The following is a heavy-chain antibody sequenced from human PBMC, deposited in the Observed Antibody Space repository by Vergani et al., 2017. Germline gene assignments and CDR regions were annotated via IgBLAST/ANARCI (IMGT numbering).Heavy chain of an antibody. CDR1: GGSISSYY. V-gene: IGHV4-59*01. CDR2: IYYSGST. D-gene: IGHD2-15*01. Sequence: QVQLQESGPGLVKPSQTLSLTCTVSGGSISSYYWSWIRQPPGKGLEWIGYIYYSGSTNYNPALTSRVTISVDTSKNQFSLKLSSVTAADTAVYYCARVRAATYYYYYYYMDVWGKGTTVTVSS. J-gene: IGHJ6*03. CDR3: ARVRAATYYYYYYYMDV.